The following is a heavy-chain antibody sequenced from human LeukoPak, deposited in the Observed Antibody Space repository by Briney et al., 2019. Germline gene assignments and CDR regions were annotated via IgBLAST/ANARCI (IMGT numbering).Heavy chain of an antibody. CDR2: ISSSGSTI. J-gene: IGHJ5*02. CDR1: GFTFSDYY. D-gene: IGHD3-22*01. CDR3: ARDSTYYYDSSGYYYGWFDP. Sequence: RGSLRLSCAASGFTFSDYYMSWIRQAPGKGLEWVSYISSSGSTIYYADSVKGRFTISRDNAKNSLYLQMNSLRAEDTAVYYCARDSTYYYDSSGYYYGWFDPWGQGTLVTVSS. V-gene: IGHV3-11*01.